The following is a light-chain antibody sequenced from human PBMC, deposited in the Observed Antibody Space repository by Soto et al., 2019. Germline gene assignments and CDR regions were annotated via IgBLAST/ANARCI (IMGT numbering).Light chain of an antibody. J-gene: IGKJ4*01. CDR3: QQFGSSPLLT. CDR1: QSVSGTK. Sequence: EIVLTQSPGTLSLSPGERATLSCRASQSVSGTKLAWYQQRPGQAPRLLIFGASNRATGVPDRFSGSGSGTDFTLAISRLEPEDFAVYYCQQFGSSPLLTFGGGTKVEIK. V-gene: IGKV3-20*01. CDR2: GAS.